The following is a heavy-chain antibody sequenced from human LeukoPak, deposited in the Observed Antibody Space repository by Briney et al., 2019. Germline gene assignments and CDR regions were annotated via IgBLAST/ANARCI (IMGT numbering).Heavy chain of an antibody. CDR1: GFTFSSYG. D-gene: IGHD3-22*01. Sequence: GGSLRLSCAASGFTFSSYGMHWVRQAPGKGLVWVSRINSDGSSTTYADSVKGRFTVSRDNAKNTMYLQMNSLRAEDTAVYYCARGAYYFDTTGYFDPWGQGTLVTVSS. V-gene: IGHV3-74*01. CDR3: ARGAYYFDTTGYFDP. J-gene: IGHJ5*02. CDR2: INSDGSST.